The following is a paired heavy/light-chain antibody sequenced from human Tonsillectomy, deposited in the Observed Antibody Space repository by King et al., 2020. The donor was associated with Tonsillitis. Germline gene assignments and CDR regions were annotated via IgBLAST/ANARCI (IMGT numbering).Heavy chain of an antibody. J-gene: IGHJ4*02. CDR1: GFTFSSSA. D-gene: IGHD2-15*01. Sequence: QVQLVESGGGVDQPGRSLRLSCAASGFTFSSSAMHWVRQAPGKGLEWVALISYDGSNKYYADSVKGRFTVSRDNSKNTLYLQVSSLRAEDTAVYYCARDRMRYCSGGNCRLDYWGQGTLVTVSS. V-gene: IGHV3-30*14. CDR3: ARDRMRYCSGGNCRLDY. CDR2: ISYDGSNK.
Light chain of an antibody. J-gene: IGLJ1*01. CDR3: GTWDSRLSAYV. CDR2: ENN. Sequence: QSVLTQPPSVSAAPGQTVTISCSGSSSNIRNNYVSWYQQLPGTAPKVLIYENNKRPSGIPDRISGSKSGTSATLGITGLQTGDEADYYCGTWDSRLSAYVFGTGTKVTVL. CDR1: SSNIRNNY. V-gene: IGLV1-51*02.